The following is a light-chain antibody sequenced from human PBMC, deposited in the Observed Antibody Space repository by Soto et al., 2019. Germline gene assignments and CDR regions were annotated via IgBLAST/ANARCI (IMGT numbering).Light chain of an antibody. CDR3: QQYNTYLWT. CDR1: QSVSWNY. J-gene: IGKJ1*01. CDR2: GVS. V-gene: IGKV3-20*01. Sequence: EIVLTQSPGTRSLCPGERATLSCRASQSVSWNYLAWYQQKPGQAPRLLIFGVSSRATGIPDRFSGSGSGTEFTLTISSLQPDDFATYYCQQYNTYLWTFGQGTKVDIK.